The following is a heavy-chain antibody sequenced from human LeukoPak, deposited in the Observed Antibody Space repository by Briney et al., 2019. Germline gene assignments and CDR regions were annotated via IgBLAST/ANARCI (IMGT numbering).Heavy chain of an antibody. V-gene: IGHV4-59*01. J-gene: IGHJ6*02. CDR2: ISYSGST. CDR3: ARDRTYSGSSTTHFYGMDV. CDR1: GGTIRSYY. Sequence: SETLSLTCSVSGGTIRSYYWSWIRQPPGKGLEWIGYISYSGSTKYNPSLESRVTISVDTSKSQFSLKLRSVTAADTAVYYCARDRTYSGSSTTHFYGMDVWGHGTTVTVSS. D-gene: IGHD5-12*01.